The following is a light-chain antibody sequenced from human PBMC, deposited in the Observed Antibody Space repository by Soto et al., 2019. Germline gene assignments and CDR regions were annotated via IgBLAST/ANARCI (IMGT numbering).Light chain of an antibody. CDR1: QTIFYSSNNKNY. CDR3: QQYYSAPYT. J-gene: IGKJ2*01. Sequence: DIVMTQSPDSLAVSLGEGATIKCKSSQTIFYSSNNKNYVAWYQQKSGQPPKLLIYWASMRESGVPDRFSGSGSETDFTLTISSLQADDVAVYYCQQYYSAPYTFGQGTKLEIK. V-gene: IGKV4-1*01. CDR2: WAS.